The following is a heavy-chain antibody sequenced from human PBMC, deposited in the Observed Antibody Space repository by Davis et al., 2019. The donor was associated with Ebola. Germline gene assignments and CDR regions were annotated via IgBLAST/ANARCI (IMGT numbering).Heavy chain of an antibody. CDR3: AKDLRWLGQEDY. CDR1: GFTFSRSA. D-gene: IGHD6-19*01. V-gene: IGHV3-23*01. Sequence: GGSLRLSCTASGFTFSRSAMSWVRQAPGKGLEWVSAISASGGIRYYADSVKGRFTISRDNSQNTLFLQMNSLRADDTAVYYCAKDLRWLGQEDYWGQGTLVTVSS. J-gene: IGHJ4*02. CDR2: ISASGGIR.